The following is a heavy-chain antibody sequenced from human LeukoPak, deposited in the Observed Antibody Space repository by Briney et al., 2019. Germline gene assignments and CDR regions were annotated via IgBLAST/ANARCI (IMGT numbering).Heavy chain of an antibody. CDR3: ARAGLIRFDY. V-gene: IGHV3-23*01. CDR1: GFTFSNYA. Sequence: GGSLRLSCAASGFTFSNYAMSWVRQAPGKGLEWVSGISGSGGGSGGSTYYADSVKGRLTISRDNAKNTLYLQMNSLRAEDTAVHYCARAGLIRFDYWGQGTLVTVSS. CDR2: ISGSGGGSGGST. J-gene: IGHJ4*02. D-gene: IGHD2-21*01.